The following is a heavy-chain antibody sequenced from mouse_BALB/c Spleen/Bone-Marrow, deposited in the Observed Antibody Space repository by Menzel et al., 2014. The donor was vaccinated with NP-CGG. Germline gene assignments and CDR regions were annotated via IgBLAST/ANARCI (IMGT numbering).Heavy chain of an antibody. CDR3: ASPIYYDSWVAY. Sequence: LVKTGASVKISCKASGYSFTGYYIHWVKQSHGKSLEWIGYISCYNGATSYNQKFKGKATFTVDTSSSTAYVQFNSLTSEDSAVYYCASPIYYDSWVAYWGQGTLVTVSA. CDR2: ISCYNGAT. V-gene: IGHV1S34*01. D-gene: IGHD2-4*01. CDR1: GYSFTGYY. J-gene: IGHJ3*01.